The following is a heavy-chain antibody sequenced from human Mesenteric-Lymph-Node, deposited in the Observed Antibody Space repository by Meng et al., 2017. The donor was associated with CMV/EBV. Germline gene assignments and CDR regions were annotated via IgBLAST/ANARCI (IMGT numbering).Heavy chain of an antibody. CDR1: SISSGDYY. CDR2: IYYSGST. CDR3: ARLYYDSSGYYYVDAFDI. J-gene: IGHJ3*02. Sequence: SISSGDYYWSWIRQHPGKGLEWIGYIYYSGSTYYNPSLKSRVTISVDTSKNQFSLKLSSVTAADTAVYYCARLYYDSSGYYYVDAFDIWGQGTMVTVSS. V-gene: IGHV4-31*02. D-gene: IGHD3-22*01.